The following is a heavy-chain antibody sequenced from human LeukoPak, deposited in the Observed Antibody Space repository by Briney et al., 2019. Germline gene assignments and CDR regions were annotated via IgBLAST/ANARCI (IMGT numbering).Heavy chain of an antibody. CDR1: GFDFSGFS. Sequence: GGSLRLSCVVSGFDFSGFSMSWVRQAPGKGLEWVAKMDENGNEIFYVDSVKGRFTISRDNAKNSLYLQMNRLRADDTAVYYCARPRGCGTSRCNNFDYWGQGTLVTVSS. J-gene: IGHJ4*02. V-gene: IGHV3-7*01. CDR3: ARPRGCGTSRCNNFDY. CDR2: MDENGNEI. D-gene: IGHD2-21*01.